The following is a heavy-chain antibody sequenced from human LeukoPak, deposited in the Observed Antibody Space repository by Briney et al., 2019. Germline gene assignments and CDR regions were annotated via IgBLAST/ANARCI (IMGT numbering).Heavy chain of an antibody. D-gene: IGHD3-10*01. CDR3: ARGLWFGELDHDNWFDP. CDR1: GFTFSSYE. CDR2: ISSSASTI. J-gene: IGHJ5*02. V-gene: IGHV3-48*03. Sequence: GGSLRLSCAASGFTFSSYEMNWVRQAPGKGLEWVSYISSSASTIYYADSVKGRFTISRDNAKNSLYLQMNSLRAEDTAVYYCARGLWFGELDHDNWFDPWGQGTLVTVSS.